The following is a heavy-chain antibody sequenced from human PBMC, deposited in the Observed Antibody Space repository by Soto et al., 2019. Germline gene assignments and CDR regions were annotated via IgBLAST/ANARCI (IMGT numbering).Heavy chain of an antibody. V-gene: IGHV3-13*04. CDR3: ARAYHCSSCPYYYYYGMDV. J-gene: IGHJ6*02. CDR1: GFTFSSYD. D-gene: IGHD2-2*01. Sequence: PGGSLRLSCSASGFTFSSYDMHWVRQGPGKGLEWVSAIGTAGDTYYPGSVKGRFTISRENAKNSLYLQMNSLRAGDTAVYYCARAYHCSSCPYYYYYGMDVWGQGTMVTVSS. CDR2: IGTAGDT.